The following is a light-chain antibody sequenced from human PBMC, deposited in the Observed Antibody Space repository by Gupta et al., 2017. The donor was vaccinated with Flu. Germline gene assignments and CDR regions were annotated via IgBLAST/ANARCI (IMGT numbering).Light chain of an antibody. CDR2: AAS. CDR1: PRVSSD. V-gene: IGKV3-15*01. Sequence: EIVMTQSPASLSVSPGDRATLSCMASPRVSSDLVWYQQKPGQAPRLLIYAASTRATGIPDRFSGIGSGTEFTLTISGLQSEDSAVYYCQQHNNWPAYTFGQGTKVEIK. J-gene: IGKJ2*01. CDR3: QQHNNWPAYT.